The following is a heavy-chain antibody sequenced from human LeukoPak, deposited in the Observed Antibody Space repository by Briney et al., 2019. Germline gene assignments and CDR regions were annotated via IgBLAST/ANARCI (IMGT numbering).Heavy chain of an antibody. D-gene: IGHD6-6*01. CDR1: GYSFTNYW. CDR2: IYPGDSDT. Sequence: GESLKISCKGSGYSFTNYWIGWVRQMPGKGLEWMGIIYPGDSDTRYSPSFQGQVIITVDKSISTAYLQWSSLEASDTAMYYCARQGIAARPGHYYYYMDVWGKGTTVTVSS. V-gene: IGHV5-51*01. CDR3: ARQGIAARPGHYYYYMDV. J-gene: IGHJ6*03.